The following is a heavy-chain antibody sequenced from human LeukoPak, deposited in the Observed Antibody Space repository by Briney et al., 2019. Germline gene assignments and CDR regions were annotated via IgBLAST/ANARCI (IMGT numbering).Heavy chain of an antibody. D-gene: IGHD3-10*01. V-gene: IGHV4-59*08. CDR1: GGSISSYY. Sequence: PSETLSLTCTVSGGSISSYYWSWIRQPPGKGLEWIGYIHYSGSTNYNPSLKSRVTISVDTSKNQFSLKLSSVTAADTAVYYCARQADYYGSGSYQNDYFDYWGQGTLVTISS. CDR3: ARQADYYGSGSYQNDYFDY. CDR2: IHYSGST. J-gene: IGHJ4*02.